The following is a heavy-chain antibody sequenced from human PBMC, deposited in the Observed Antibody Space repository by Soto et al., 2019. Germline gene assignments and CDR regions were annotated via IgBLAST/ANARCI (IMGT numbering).Heavy chain of an antibody. V-gene: IGHV3-33*01. J-gene: IGHJ4*02. CDR1: GFSFRRHA. Sequence: VRLVESGGGVVQPGGSLRLSCAVSGFSFRRHAMHWVRQAPGKGLEWVAVIWYDGSNKNYPDSVKGRFTISRDDSKNTLYLQMNSLRPEDTAVYYCARDGVEYSGYDIDHWGQGTLVTVAS. CDR3: ARDGVEYSGYDIDH. CDR2: IWYDGSNK. D-gene: IGHD5-12*01.